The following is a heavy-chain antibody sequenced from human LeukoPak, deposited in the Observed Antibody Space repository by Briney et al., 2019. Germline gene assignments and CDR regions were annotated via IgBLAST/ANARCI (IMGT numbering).Heavy chain of an antibody. V-gene: IGHV3-23*01. J-gene: IGHJ4*02. CDR1: GFDVSSSY. CDR3: AKAAMVRFFDY. Sequence: GGSLRLSCAVSGFDVSSSYVNWVRQAPGNGLEWVSAISGSGGSTYYADSVKGRFTISRDNSKNTLYLQMNSLRAEDTAVYYCAKAAMVRFFDYWGQGTLVTVSS. D-gene: IGHD3-10*01. CDR2: ISGSGGST.